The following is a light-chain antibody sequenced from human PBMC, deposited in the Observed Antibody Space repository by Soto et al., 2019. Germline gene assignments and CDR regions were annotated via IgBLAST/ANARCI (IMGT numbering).Light chain of an antibody. J-gene: IGKJ1*01. Sequence: DIQMTQSPSAMSASVGDRVTITFRASQGINSYLAWFQQKPGKVPKRLIYAASNLESGVPSRFSGSGSGTYFTLTISGLQREDFATYYCQQSYSRVTFGQGTKVDIK. CDR1: QGINSY. V-gene: IGKV1-17*03. CDR3: QQSYSRVT. CDR2: AAS.